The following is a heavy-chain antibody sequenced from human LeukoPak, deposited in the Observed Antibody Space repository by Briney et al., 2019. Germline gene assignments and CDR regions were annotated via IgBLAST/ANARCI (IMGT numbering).Heavy chain of an antibody. CDR2: IYPGDSDT. Sequence: GESLKISCKGSGYSFTKYWIGWVRQMPGKGLEWMGVIYPGDSDTRYSPSFHGQVTISADRSISTAYMELSRLRSDDTAVYYCARGDIVVLPAGIPHNWFDPWGQGTLVTVSS. CDR3: ARGDIVVLPAGIPHNWFDP. D-gene: IGHD2-2*02. J-gene: IGHJ5*02. CDR1: GYSFTKYW. V-gene: IGHV5-51*01.